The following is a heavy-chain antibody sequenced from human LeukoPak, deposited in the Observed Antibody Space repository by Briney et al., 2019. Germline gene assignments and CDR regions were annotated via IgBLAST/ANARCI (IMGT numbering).Heavy chain of an antibody. CDR1: GFTFSSYS. CDR2: ISSSSSYI. Sequence: GGSLRLSCAASGFTFSSYSMNWVRQAPGKGLEWVSSISSSSSYIYYADSVKGRFTISRDNAKNSLYLQMNSLRAEDTAVYYCAKVLDTAMEEPFDYWGQGTLVTVSS. CDR3: AKVLDTAMEEPFDY. V-gene: IGHV3-21*01. D-gene: IGHD5-18*01. J-gene: IGHJ4*02.